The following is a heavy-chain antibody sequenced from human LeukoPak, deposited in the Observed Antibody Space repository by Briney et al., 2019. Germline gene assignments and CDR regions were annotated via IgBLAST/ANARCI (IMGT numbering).Heavy chain of an antibody. V-gene: IGHV3-30*18. CDR2: ISYDGSNK. D-gene: IGHD4-17*01. Sequence: GGALRLSCAASGFTFSNYGMHWVRQAPGKGLEWVAVISYDGSNKYYADSVKGRFTISRDNSKNTLYLQMNSLRAEDTAVYYWAKDFPPDGDYDGLLVNWFAPRGHRNLVTVSS. J-gene: IGHJ5*02. CDR3: AKDFPPDGDYDGLLVNWFAP. CDR1: GFTFSNYG.